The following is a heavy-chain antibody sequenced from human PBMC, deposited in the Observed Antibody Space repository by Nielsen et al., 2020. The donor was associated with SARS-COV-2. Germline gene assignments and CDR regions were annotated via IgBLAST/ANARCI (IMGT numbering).Heavy chain of an antibody. Sequence: LRLSCTVSGGSISSYYWSWIRQHPGKGLEWIGYIYYSGSTYYNPSLKSRVTISVDTSKNQFSLKLSSVTAADTAVYYCARGDVPAAIRGWFDPWGQGTLVTVSS. J-gene: IGHJ5*02. CDR3: ARGDVPAAIRGWFDP. V-gene: IGHV4-31*03. CDR1: GGSISSYY. CDR2: IYYSGST. D-gene: IGHD2-2*01.